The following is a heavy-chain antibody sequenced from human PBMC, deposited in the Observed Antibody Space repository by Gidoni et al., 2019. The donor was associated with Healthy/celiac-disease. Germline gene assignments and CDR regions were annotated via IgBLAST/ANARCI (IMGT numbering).Heavy chain of an antibody. Sequence: QVQLVQSGAEVKKPGASVKVSCKASGYTFTSYAMHWVRQAPGQRLEWMGWINAGNGNTKYSQKLQGRVTITRETSASTAYMELSSLRSEDTAVYYCARDRLRTLRFLEWLPGGYWGQGTLVTVSS. J-gene: IGHJ4*02. D-gene: IGHD3-3*01. V-gene: IGHV1-3*01. CDR2: INAGNGNT. CDR1: GYTFTSYA. CDR3: ARDRLRTLRFLEWLPGGY.